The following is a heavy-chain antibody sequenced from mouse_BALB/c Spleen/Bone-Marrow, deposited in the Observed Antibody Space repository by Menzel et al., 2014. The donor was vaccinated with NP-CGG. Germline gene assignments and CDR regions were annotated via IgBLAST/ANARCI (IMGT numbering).Heavy chain of an antibody. CDR3: ASYGPYAMDY. CDR1: GFNIKDYY. CDR2: IDPENGNT. Sequence: EVQLQQSGAELVRPGTLVKLSCKASGFNIKDYYMHWVKQRPEQGLEWIGWIDPENGNTIYDPKFQGKASITADTSSNTAYLQPSSLTSEDAAVYYCASYGPYAMDYWGQGTSVTVSS. D-gene: IGHD1-1*02. V-gene: IGHV14-1*02. J-gene: IGHJ4*01.